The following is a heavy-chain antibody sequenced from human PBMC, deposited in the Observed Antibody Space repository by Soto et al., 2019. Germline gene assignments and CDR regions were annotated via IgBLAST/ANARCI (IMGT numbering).Heavy chain of an antibody. V-gene: IGHV3-53*04. J-gene: IGHJ6*02. D-gene: IGHD6-13*01. CDR1: GFTVSSNY. Sequence: GGSLRLSCAASGFTVSSNYMSWVRQAPGKGLEWVSVIYSGGSTYYADSVKGRFTISRHNSKNTLYLQMNSLRAEDTAVYYCARDPAAAGTNRYYYYGMDVWGQGTTVTVSS. CDR3: ARDPAAAGTNRYYYYGMDV. CDR2: IYSGGST.